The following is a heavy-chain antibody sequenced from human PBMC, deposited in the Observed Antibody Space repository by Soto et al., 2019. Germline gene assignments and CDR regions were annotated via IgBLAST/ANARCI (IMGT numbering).Heavy chain of an antibody. CDR1: GGYIRSSNW. J-gene: IGHJ6*01. V-gene: IGHV4-4*02. CDR2: IYHSGNT. CDR3: ARDTGPQAYDYADYNYYYCMEG. D-gene: IGHD4-17*01. Sequence: SEPVSLTCVDSGGYIRSSNWWSWVLQPPGKGLEWIGEIYHSGNTNSHPSLKSRVTISVDKTKNQSSLTLSSETAQYTAEDTNARDTGPQAYDYADYNYYYCMEGWGQGTRVTASS.